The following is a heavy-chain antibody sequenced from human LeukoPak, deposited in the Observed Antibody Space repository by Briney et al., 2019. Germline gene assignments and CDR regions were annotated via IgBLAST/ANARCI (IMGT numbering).Heavy chain of an antibody. CDR2: IIPIFGTA. CDR1: GYTFTDYY. D-gene: IGHD5-24*01. J-gene: IGHJ4*02. Sequence: SVKVSCKASGYTFTDYYIHWVRQAPGQGLEWMGGIIPIFGTANYAQKFQGRVTITADKSTSTAYMELSSLRSEDTAVYYCAVRWLQFLYFDYWGQGTLVTVSS. V-gene: IGHV1-69*06. CDR3: AVRWLQFLYFDY.